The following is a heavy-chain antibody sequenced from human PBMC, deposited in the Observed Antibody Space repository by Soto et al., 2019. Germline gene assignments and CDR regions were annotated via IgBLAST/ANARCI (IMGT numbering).Heavy chain of an antibody. Sequence: SLRLSCAASGFAFSSYGMHWVRQAPGKGLEWVAVISYDGSNKYYADSVKGGLTISRDNSKNTLYLQMNSLRGEDTAVYYCAKDNGSGCDWLRVGDASDIWGQGTMVTVSS. CDR3: AKDNGSGCDWLRVGDASDI. J-gene: IGHJ3*02. CDR1: GFAFSSYG. D-gene: IGHD5-12*01. V-gene: IGHV3-30*18. CDR2: ISYDGSNK.